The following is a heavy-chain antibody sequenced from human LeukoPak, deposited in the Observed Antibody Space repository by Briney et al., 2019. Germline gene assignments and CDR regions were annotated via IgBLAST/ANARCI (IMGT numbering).Heavy chain of an antibody. Sequence: ASVKVSCKASGYTFTSNGISWVRQAPGQGLEWMGWISAYNGYTNYAQKLQGRVTMTTETSTSTAYMELRSLRSDDTAVYYCARDHMTTVTTFDYWGQGTLVTVSS. J-gene: IGHJ4*02. CDR2: ISAYNGYT. V-gene: IGHV1-18*01. CDR1: GYTFTSNG. CDR3: ARDHMTTVTTFDY. D-gene: IGHD4-17*01.